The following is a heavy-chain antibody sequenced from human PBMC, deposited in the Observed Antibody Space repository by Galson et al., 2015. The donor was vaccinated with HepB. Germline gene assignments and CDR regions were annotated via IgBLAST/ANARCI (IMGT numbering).Heavy chain of an antibody. Sequence: SLRLSCAASGFSFDTYAMSWVRQAPGKGLEWVSSIRCAGHNTYYADAVRGRFTISRDNSKNTVYLQMISLRDVDTAMYYCAKDPDFDFYSEKSTTFDYWGRGTLVTVSS. V-gene: IGHV3-23*01. J-gene: IGHJ4*02. CDR1: GFSFDTYA. CDR3: AKDPDFDFYSEKSTTFDY. CDR2: IRCAGHNT. D-gene: IGHD3-3*01.